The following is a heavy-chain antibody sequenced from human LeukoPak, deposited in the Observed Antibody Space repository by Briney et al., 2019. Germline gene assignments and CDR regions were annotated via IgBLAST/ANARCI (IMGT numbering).Heavy chain of an antibody. CDR2: INHSGST. J-gene: IGHJ4*02. V-gene: IGHV4-34*01. CDR1: GGSFSGYY. CDR3: ARHVTFMSRITIVRGRKDEGFDY. Sequence: PSETLSLTCAVYGGSFSGYYWSWIRQPPGKGLEWIGEINHSGSTNYNPSLKSRVTISVDTSKNQFSLKLSSVTAADPAVYYCARHVTFMSRITIVRGRKDEGFDYWGQGTLVTVSS. D-gene: IGHD3-10*01.